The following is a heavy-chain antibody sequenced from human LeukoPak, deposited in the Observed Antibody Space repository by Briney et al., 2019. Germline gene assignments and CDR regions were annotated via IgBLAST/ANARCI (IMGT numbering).Heavy chain of an antibody. CDR3: AREAVVPAAIWFDP. CDR1: GGSISSYY. CDR2: IYYSGST. J-gene: IGHJ5*02. D-gene: IGHD2-2*02. Sequence: SETLSLTCTVSGGSISSYYWSWIRQPPGKGLEWIGYIYYSGSTNYNPSLKSRVTISVDTSKNQFSLKLSSVTAADTAVYYCAREAVVPAAIWFDPWGQGTLVTVSS. V-gene: IGHV4-59*01.